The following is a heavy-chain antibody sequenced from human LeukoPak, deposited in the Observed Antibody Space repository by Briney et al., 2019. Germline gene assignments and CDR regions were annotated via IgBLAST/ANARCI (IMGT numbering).Heavy chain of an antibody. J-gene: IGHJ4*02. D-gene: IGHD1-26*01. V-gene: IGHV3-21*01. Sequence: GGSLRLSCAASGFTFSSYSMNWVRQAPGKGLEWVSSISSSSSYIYYADSVKGRFTISRDNAKNSLYLQMNSLRAEDTAVYYCARGRVGAIAGQPRAWGQGTLVTVSS. CDR1: GFTFSSYS. CDR3: ARGRVGAIAGQPRA. CDR2: ISSSSSYI.